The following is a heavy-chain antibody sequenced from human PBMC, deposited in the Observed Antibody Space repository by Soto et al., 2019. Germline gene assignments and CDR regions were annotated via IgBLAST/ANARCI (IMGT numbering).Heavy chain of an antibody. Sequence: GGSLRLSCAASGFTFSSYSMNWVRQAPGKGLEWVSYISSSSSIIYYADSVKGRFIISRDNARNSLYLQMNSLRAEDTAVYFCARDPGGCTGGSCYSWYFDYWGEGTLVTVSS. D-gene: IGHD2-15*01. CDR2: ISSSSSII. V-gene: IGHV3-48*01. J-gene: IGHJ4*02. CDR3: ARDPGGCTGGSCYSWYFDY. CDR1: GFTFSSYS.